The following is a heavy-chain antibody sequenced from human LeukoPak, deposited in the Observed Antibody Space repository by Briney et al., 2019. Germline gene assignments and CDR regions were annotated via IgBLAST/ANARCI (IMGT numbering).Heavy chain of an antibody. V-gene: IGHV4-31*03. CDR3: ARDRLEMATIRGAFDI. D-gene: IGHD5-24*01. Sequence: SQTLSLTCTVSGASINSGDYYWSWIRQRPGKGLEWIGYIYYSGSTDYNPSLKSRVTMSVDTSKNQFSLKLTSVTAADTAIYYCARDRLEMATIRGAFDIWGQGTMVTVSS. CDR1: GASINSGDYY. J-gene: IGHJ3*02. CDR2: IYYSGST.